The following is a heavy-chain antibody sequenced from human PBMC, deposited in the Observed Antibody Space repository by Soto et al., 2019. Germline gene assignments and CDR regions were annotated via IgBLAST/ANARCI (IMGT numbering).Heavy chain of an antibody. Sequence: QITLKESGPTLVKPTQTLTLTCTFSGFSLSTSGVGVGWIRQPPGKALEWLALIYWDDDKRYSPSLKSRLTSTKDTYKNQVVLTITNMDPVDTATYYCAHRPYYYDSSGSAYFDYWGQGTLVTVSS. CDR3: AHRPYYYDSSGSAYFDY. CDR2: IYWDDDK. CDR1: GFSLSTSGVG. J-gene: IGHJ4*02. D-gene: IGHD3-22*01. V-gene: IGHV2-5*02.